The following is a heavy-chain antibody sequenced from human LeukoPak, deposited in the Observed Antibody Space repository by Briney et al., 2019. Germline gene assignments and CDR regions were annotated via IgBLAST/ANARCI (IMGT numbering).Heavy chain of an antibody. J-gene: IGHJ4*02. CDR2: INHSGST. CDR1: GGSFSGYY. CDR3: ARGRRGGNFDY. Sequence: SETLSLTCAVYGGSFSGYYWSWIRQPPGKGLEWIGEINHSGSTNYNPSLKSRVTISVDTSKNQFSLKLSSVTAADTAVYYCARGRRGGNFDYWGQGTLVTVSS. D-gene: IGHD3-16*01. V-gene: IGHV4-34*01.